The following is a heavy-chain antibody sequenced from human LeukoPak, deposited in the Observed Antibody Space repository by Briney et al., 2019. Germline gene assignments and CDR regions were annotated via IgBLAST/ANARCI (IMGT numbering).Heavy chain of an antibody. V-gene: IGHV4-61*01. CDR3: ARDNPGSGWTQCFDY. D-gene: IGHD6-19*01. J-gene: IGHJ4*02. CDR1: GGSVSSGISY. CDR2: ISDSGGS. Sequence: SETLSLTCSVSGGSVSSGISYWSWIRQPPGEGLEWIAYISDSGGSDYNPSLRGRVTISLDTSKNQFSLRLTSVTAADTAVYYCARDNPGSGWTQCFDYWGQGTLVTVSS.